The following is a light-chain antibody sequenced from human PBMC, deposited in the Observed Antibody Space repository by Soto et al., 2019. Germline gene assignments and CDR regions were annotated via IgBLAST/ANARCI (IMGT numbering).Light chain of an antibody. Sequence: QSAMTQPPSASGSPGRSVTISCSGTRSGVGDYNSVSWYQQHPGKAPKLMIYEVSKRPPGVPDRFSGSKSGNAASLTVSGLQSEDEADYYCCSYVGSNIWVFGGGTKLTVL. CDR3: CSYVGSNIWV. J-gene: IGLJ3*02. V-gene: IGLV2-8*01. CDR1: RSGVGDYNS. CDR2: EVS.